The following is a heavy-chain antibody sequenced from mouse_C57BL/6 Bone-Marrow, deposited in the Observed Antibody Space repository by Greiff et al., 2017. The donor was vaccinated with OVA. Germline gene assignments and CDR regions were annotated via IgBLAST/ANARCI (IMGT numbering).Heavy chain of an antibody. V-gene: IGHV1-22*01. Sequence: VQLQQPGAELVMPGASVKMSCKASGYTFTDYNMHWVKQSHGKSLEWIGYINPNNGGTSYNQKFKGKATLTVNKSSSTAYMELRSLTSEDSAVYYCARAITTVDYFDYWGQGTTLTVSS. J-gene: IGHJ2*01. CDR2: INPNNGGT. CDR1: GYTFTDYN. D-gene: IGHD1-1*01. CDR3: ARAITTVDYFDY.